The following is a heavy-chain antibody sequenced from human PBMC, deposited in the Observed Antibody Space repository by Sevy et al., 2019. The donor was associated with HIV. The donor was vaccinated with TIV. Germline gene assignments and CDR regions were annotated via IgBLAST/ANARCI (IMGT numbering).Heavy chain of an antibody. CDR1: GFTFSSYS. V-gene: IGHV3-48*02. D-gene: IGHD1-26*01. Sequence: GGSLRLSCAASGFTFSSYSMNWVRQAPGKGLEWVSYISSSSSTIYYADSVKGRFTISRDNAKNSLYLQMNSLRDEDTAVYYCAGGGIVGHKRYYGMDVWGQGTTVTVSS. J-gene: IGHJ6*02. CDR2: ISSSSSTI. CDR3: AGGGIVGHKRYYGMDV.